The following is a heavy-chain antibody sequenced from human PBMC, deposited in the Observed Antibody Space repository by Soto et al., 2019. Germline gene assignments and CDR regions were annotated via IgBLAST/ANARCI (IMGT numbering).Heavy chain of an antibody. Sequence: RASVKVSCKASGYTFTGYYMHWVRQAPGQGLEWMGWINPNSGGTNYAQKFQGRVTMTRDTSISTAYMELSRLRSDDTAVYYCARDRGAASRNWFDPWGEGTQVTVSS. CDR3: ARDRGAASRNWFDP. J-gene: IGHJ5*02. CDR2: INPNSGGT. V-gene: IGHV1-2*02. D-gene: IGHD6-13*01. CDR1: GYTFTGYY.